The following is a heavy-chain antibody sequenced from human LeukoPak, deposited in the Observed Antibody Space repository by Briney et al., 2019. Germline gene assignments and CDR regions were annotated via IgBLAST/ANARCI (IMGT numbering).Heavy chain of an antibody. J-gene: IGHJ4*02. CDR3: ARSTRVSSSSTPFDH. V-gene: IGHV6-1*01. CDR2: TYYRSKRYN. D-gene: IGHD6-6*01. Sequence: SQTLSLTCPLSGDSVSSNSTAWNWLRHSPSRGLEWLGSTYYRSKRYNGYAVSVKSRLTINPDTSKNQFSLKLSSVTAADTAVYYCARSTRVSSSSTPFDHWGQGTLVTVSS. CDR1: GDSVSSNSTA.